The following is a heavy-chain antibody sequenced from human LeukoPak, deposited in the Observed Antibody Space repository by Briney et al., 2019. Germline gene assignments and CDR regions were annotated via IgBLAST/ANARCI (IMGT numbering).Heavy chain of an antibody. CDR1: GSSISSYY. V-gene: IGHV4-59*08. D-gene: IGHD3-10*01. CDR2: IYFSRSI. CDR3: ARLGFTDYYYFGMDV. Sequence: DTLSLTCNVSGSSISSYYWSWIRQPPGKGLEWIGYIYFSRSINYNPSLKSRVTISVDTSKNQFSLKLSSVTAADTAVYYCARLGFTDYYYFGMDVWGQETRVSVSS. J-gene: IGHJ6*02.